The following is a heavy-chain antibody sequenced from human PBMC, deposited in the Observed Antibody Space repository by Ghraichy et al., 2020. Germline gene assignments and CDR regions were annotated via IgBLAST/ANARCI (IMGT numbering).Heavy chain of an antibody. Sequence: VSAISGSGGSTYYADSVKGLFTISRNNSKNTMYLQMNSLRAEDTAVYYCAKDMIELWFGESGNPIQFDSWGQGTLVNVS. CDR3: AKDMIELWFGESGNPIQFDS. D-gene: IGHD3-10*01. CDR2: ISGSGGST. V-gene: IGHV3-23*01. J-gene: IGHJ4*02.